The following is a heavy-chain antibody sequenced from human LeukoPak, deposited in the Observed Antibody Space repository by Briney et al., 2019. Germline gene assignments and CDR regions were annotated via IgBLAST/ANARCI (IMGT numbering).Heavy chain of an antibody. V-gene: IGHV3-33*01. CDR2: IGYDGSDK. CDR3: TRDLDSYFDY. Sequence: GRSLRLSCAASGFTFSSYGMHWVRQAPGKGLEWVAVIGYDGSDKYYADSVKGRFTISRDNSKNTLYLQTNSLRAEDTAVYYCTRDLDSYFDYWGQGTLVTVSS. CDR1: GFTFSSYG. J-gene: IGHJ4*02.